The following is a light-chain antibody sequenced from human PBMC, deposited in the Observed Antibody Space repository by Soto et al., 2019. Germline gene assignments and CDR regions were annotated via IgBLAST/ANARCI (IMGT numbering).Light chain of an antibody. J-gene: IGKJ1*01. CDR3: QQYNNWTPWT. V-gene: IGKV3-15*01. Sequence: EVVMTQSPASLSVSPGERATLSCRASQSVSSNLAWYQQKPGQAPRLLIYGASTRANGIPARFSGSGSGTEFTLTISSQQSEDFSVYYCQQYNNWTPWTFGQGTKVEIK. CDR2: GAS. CDR1: QSVSSN.